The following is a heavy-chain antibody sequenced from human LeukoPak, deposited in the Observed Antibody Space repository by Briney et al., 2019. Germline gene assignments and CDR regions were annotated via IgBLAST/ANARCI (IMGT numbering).Heavy chain of an antibody. J-gene: IGHJ4*02. D-gene: IGHD2-8*02. V-gene: IGHV4-31*03. CDR2: IYYSGST. CDR1: GGSISSGGYY. CDR3: ARGTGLTARYFDY. Sequence: SQTLSLTCTVSGGSISSGGYYWSWIRQHPGKGLEWIGYIYYSGSTYYNPSLKSRVTISVDTSKNQFSLKLSSVTAADTAVYYCARGTGLTARYFDYWGQGTLVTVSS.